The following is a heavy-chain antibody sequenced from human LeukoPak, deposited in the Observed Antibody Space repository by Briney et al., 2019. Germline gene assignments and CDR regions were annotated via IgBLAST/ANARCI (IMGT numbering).Heavy chain of an antibody. J-gene: IGHJ4*02. Sequence: GGSLRLSCAASGFTFDDYAMHWVRQAPGKGLEWVCLTIWDGGRTYYADSVKGRSTISRDNSKNSLYLQMNSLRAEDTALYYCAKAEGVGATQLFDYWGQGTLVTVSS. V-gene: IGHV3-43D*03. CDR2: TIWDGGRT. CDR1: GFTFDDYA. D-gene: IGHD1-26*01. CDR3: AKAEGVGATQLFDY.